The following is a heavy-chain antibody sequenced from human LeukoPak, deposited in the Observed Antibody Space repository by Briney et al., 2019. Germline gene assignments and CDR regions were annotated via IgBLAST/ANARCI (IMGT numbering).Heavy chain of an antibody. V-gene: IGHV3-33*01. CDR1: GFTFSNYG. Sequence: PGGSLRLSCAASGFTFSNYGMHWVRQAPGKGLEWVAVIWYDGSNKYYVDSVKGRFTISRDNSQNTLYLQMNSLRDEDTAVYYCATLYYFDSSGFGHDALDIWGQGTMVTVSS. CDR3: ATLYYFDSSGFGHDALDI. CDR2: IWYDGSNK. D-gene: IGHD3-22*01. J-gene: IGHJ3*02.